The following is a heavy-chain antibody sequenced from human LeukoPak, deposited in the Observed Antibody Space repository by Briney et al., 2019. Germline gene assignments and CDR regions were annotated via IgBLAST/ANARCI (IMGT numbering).Heavy chain of an antibody. Sequence: PGGSLRLSCAASGFNFNNYWMTWIRQAPGKGLEWVSYISNRGTTIHYADSVRGRFTISRDNAKKSLYLQMNGLRAEDTAVYYCARSADRSGYFREITLYYFDYWGQGTLVTVSS. D-gene: IGHD3-22*01. CDR1: GFNFNNYW. CDR2: ISNRGTTI. CDR3: ARSADRSGYFREITLYYFDY. J-gene: IGHJ4*02. V-gene: IGHV3-11*01.